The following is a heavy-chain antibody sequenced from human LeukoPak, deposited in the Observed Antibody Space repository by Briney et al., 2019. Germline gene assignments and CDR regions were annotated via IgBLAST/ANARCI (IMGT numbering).Heavy chain of an antibody. V-gene: IGHV3-21*01. CDR1: GFNFNTYT. Sequence: GGSLRLSCAASGFNFNTYTMNWVRQAPGMGLEWVSSISSDSSYIYYADAVHGRFTVSRDNAKYSLYLQMNSLRAEDTAVYYCVRGSYGAYDYWGQGSLVTVSS. CDR3: VRGSYGAYDY. J-gene: IGHJ4*02. D-gene: IGHD4-17*01. CDR2: ISSDSSYI.